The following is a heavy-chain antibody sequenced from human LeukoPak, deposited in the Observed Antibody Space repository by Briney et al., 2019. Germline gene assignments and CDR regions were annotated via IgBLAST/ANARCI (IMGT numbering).Heavy chain of an antibody. CDR2: IYYSGST. V-gene: IGHV4-34*01. J-gene: IGHJ3*02. Sequence: SETLSLTCAVYGGSFSGYYWSWIRQHPGKGLEWIGYIYYSGSTYYNPSLKSRVTISVDTSKNQFSLKLSSVTAADTAVYYCARGRQLKAFDIWGQGTMVTVSS. D-gene: IGHD6-13*01. CDR3: ARGRQLKAFDI. CDR1: GGSFSGYY.